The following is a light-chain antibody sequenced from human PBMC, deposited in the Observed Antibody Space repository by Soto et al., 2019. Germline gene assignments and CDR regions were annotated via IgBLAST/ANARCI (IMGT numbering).Light chain of an antibody. CDR2: GAS. J-gene: IGKJ2*01. CDR1: QSVRSNY. CDR3: QQYNNWPPTFT. Sequence: EIVLTQSPGTLSLSPGERATLSCRASQSVRSNYLAWYQQKPGQAPRLLIYGASSRATGIPDRFSGTGSGTDFTLTISRLEPEDFAVYYCQQYNNWPPTFTFGQGTKLEIK. V-gene: IGKV3-20*01.